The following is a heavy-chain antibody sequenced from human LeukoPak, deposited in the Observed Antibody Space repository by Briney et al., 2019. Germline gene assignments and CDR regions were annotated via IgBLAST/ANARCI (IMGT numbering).Heavy chain of an antibody. Sequence: PGGSLRLSCAASGFMFSSNWMSWVRLAPGKGLEWVANIKEDGTETYYVDSVKGRFTISRDNAKNSLYLQMNSLRAEDTAVYYCAKVWNDSSGYDYYYYYYGMDVWGQGTTVTVSS. V-gene: IGHV3-7*03. CDR1: GFMFSSNW. CDR3: AKVWNDSSGYDYYYYYYGMDV. J-gene: IGHJ6*02. CDR2: IKEDGTET. D-gene: IGHD3-22*01.